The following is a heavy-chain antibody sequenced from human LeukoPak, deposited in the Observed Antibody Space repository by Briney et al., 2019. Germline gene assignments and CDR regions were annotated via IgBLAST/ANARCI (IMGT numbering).Heavy chain of an antibody. V-gene: IGHV3-48*04. J-gene: IGHJ4*02. CDR1: GFTLSSFG. D-gene: IGHD5-24*01. Sequence: GGSLRLSCAASGFTLSSFGMNWVRQAPGKGLEWVSYISSSSSAIYYADSVKGRFTISRDNAKNSLYLQMNSLRAEDTAVYYCAWGDGEIDYWGQGTLVTVSS. CDR3: AWGDGEIDY. CDR2: ISSSSSAI.